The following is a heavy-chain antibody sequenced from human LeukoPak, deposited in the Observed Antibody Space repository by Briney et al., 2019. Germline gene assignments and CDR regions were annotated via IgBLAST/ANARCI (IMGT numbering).Heavy chain of an antibody. CDR2: IYYSGST. CDR1: GGSISSSSYY. D-gene: IGHD3-10*01. Sequence: SETLSLTCTVSGGSISSSSYYWGWIRQPPGKGLEWIGSIYYSGSTYYNPSLKSRVTISVDTSKNQFSLQLSSVTAADTAVYYCASRSVEGWFGELIRTEPKNDAFDIWGQGTMVTVSS. V-gene: IGHV4-39*01. J-gene: IGHJ3*02. CDR3: ASRSVEGWFGELIRTEPKNDAFDI.